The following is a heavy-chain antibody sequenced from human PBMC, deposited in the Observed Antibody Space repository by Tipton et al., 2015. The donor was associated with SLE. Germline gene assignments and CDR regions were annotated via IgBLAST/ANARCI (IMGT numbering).Heavy chain of an antibody. CDR3: ARATRDVSYDSSGSRYFDL. CDR2: IGSAGDP. CDR1: GFTFSSYD. Sequence: GSLRLSCVASGFTFSSYDMHWVRQGPGKGLEWVSGIGSAGDPYYPGSVKGRFTISRENAKNSLYLQMNSLTAGDTAVYSCARATRDVSYDSSGSRYFDLWGRGTLVTVSS. J-gene: IGHJ2*01. D-gene: IGHD3-22*01. V-gene: IGHV3-13*05.